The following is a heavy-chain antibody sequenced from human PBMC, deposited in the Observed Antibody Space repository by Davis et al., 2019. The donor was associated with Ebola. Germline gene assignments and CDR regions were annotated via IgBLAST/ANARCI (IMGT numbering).Heavy chain of an antibody. CDR1: GFTFSSYW. V-gene: IGHV3-7*03. D-gene: IGHD1-26*01. J-gene: IGHJ4*02. CDR2: IKQDGSEK. CDR3: ARALGEWELLYSVDY. Sequence: GESLKISCAASGFTFSSYWMSWVRQAPGKGLEWVANIKQDGSEKYYVDSVKGRFTISRDNAKNSLYLQMNSLRAEDTAVYYCARALGEWELLYSVDYWGQGTLVTVSS.